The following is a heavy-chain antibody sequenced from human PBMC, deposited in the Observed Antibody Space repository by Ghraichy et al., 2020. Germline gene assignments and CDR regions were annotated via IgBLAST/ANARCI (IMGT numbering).Heavy chain of an antibody. D-gene: IGHD5-12*01. J-gene: IGHJ4*02. V-gene: IGHV3-53*01. CDR2: LYSGGTT. Sequence: ETLSLTCAASGFTISTYYMNWVRQAPGKGLEWVSVLYSGGTTHYADSVKGRFTISRDNSKNTLYLQMNSLRDEDTAVYYCAQRGGYTNSLDHWGQGTLVTVSS. CDR1: GFTISTYY. CDR3: AQRGGYTNSLDH.